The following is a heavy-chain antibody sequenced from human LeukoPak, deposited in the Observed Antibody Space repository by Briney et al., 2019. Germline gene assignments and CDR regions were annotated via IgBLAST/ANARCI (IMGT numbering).Heavy chain of an antibody. J-gene: IGHJ6*03. D-gene: IGHD2-15*01. CDR1: GFTFSNYG. CDR3: AKDDLRCTGGSCHYYYYYVDV. CDR2: ISYEGSTS. Sequence: GGSLRLSCAASGFTFSNYGMQWVRQAPGKGLEWVAVISYEGSTSYYADSVKGRFTISRDNSKNTLYLQMNSLRPDDTAVYYCAKDDLRCTGGSCHYYYYYVDVWGKGTTVTVSS. V-gene: IGHV3-30*18.